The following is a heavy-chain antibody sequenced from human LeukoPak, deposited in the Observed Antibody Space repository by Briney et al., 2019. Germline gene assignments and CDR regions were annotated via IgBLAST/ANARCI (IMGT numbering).Heavy chain of an antibody. CDR3: AKDRVPPWVVVAIYGRYGMDV. Sequence: GRSLRLSCAASEFTFSRYAMHWVRQAPGKGLEWVSLISYDGSNKYYADSVKGRFTISRDNSKNTLYLQMNSLRAEDTAVYYCAKDRVPPWVVVAIYGRYGMDVWGQGTTVTVSS. J-gene: IGHJ6*02. CDR2: ISYDGSNK. CDR1: EFTFSRYA. V-gene: IGHV3-30*18. D-gene: IGHD3-22*01.